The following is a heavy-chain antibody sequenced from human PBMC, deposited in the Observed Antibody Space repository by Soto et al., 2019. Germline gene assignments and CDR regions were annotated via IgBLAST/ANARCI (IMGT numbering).Heavy chain of an antibody. J-gene: IGHJ4*02. Sequence: VFLGPSSPVPGSTFDDYATLWIRHTPGKGLEWVSLINWDATTKKYADSVKGRFTVSRDNGKDSLYLQMNSLNTEDTAFYYCAKGAHSGYGPFDSWGQGTLVTVAS. CDR2: INWDATTK. V-gene: IGHV3-43*01. D-gene: IGHD5-12*01. CDR1: GSTFDDYA. CDR3: AKGAHSGYGPFDS.